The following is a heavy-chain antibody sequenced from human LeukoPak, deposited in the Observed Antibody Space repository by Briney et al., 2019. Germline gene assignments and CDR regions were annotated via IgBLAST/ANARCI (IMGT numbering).Heavy chain of an antibody. Sequence: EASVKVSCKASGYTFTSYGISWVRQAPGQGLEWMGWISAYNGNTNYAQKLQGRVTMTTDTSTSTAYMELRSLRSDDTAVYYCARDQFYCSSTSCYLTTGYYYYGMDVWGQGTTVTVSS. CDR3: ARDQFYCSSTSCYLTTGYYYYGMDV. CDR1: GYTFTSYG. J-gene: IGHJ6*02. CDR2: ISAYNGNT. V-gene: IGHV1-18*01. D-gene: IGHD2-2*01.